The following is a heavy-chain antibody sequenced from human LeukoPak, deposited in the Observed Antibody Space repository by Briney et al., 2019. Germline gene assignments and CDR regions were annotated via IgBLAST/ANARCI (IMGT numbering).Heavy chain of an antibody. J-gene: IGHJ6*03. V-gene: IGHV1-2*02. Sequence: GASVKVSCKASGYTFTDYFIHWVRQAPGQGPEWMGWINPNSGGTNYAEKVQGRGTMTRDTSISTAYMELSSLRSDDTAVYYCARGAATGTLWYYYYYMDVWGKGTTVTVSS. CDR3: ARGAATGTLWYYYYYMDV. CDR2: INPNSGGT. D-gene: IGHD6-13*01. CDR1: GYTFTDYF.